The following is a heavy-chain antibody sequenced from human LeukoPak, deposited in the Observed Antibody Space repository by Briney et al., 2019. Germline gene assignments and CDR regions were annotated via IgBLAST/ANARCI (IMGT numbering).Heavy chain of an antibody. CDR3: ARRAGAYSHPYDY. J-gene: IGHJ4*02. CDR1: GSTLTSYA. D-gene: IGHD4/OR15-4a*01. Sequence: GRSMTPSWPPSGSTLTSYAMSWVRQPPGKGLEWVSFIYSGTIHYSDSVKGRFTISKDNSKNTLNLQMNSLRAEDTAVYYCARRAGAYSHPYDYWGQGTLVTVS. CDR2: IYSGTI. V-gene: IGHV3-53*01.